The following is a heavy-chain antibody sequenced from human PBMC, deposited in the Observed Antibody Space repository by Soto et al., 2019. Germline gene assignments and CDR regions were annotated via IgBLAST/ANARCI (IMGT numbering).Heavy chain of an antibody. CDR2: ISDSGGST. V-gene: IGHV3-23*01. CDR1: GFTFSTYA. J-gene: IGHJ4*02. Sequence: EVQLLESGGGLEQPGGSLRLSCAASGFTFSTYAMSWVRQAPGKGLEWVSAISDSGGSTYYADSVKGRFTISRDNSKNTLYLQMPILSAEHTAVYYCAKEGGSCMSTSSPRRIESWGQGTLVTVSS. CDR3: AKEGGSCMSTSSPRRIES. D-gene: IGHD2-2*01.